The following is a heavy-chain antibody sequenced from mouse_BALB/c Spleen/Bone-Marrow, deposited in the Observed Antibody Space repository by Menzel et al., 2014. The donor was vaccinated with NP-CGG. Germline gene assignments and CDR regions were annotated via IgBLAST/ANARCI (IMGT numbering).Heavy chain of an antibody. D-gene: IGHD2-3*01. V-gene: IGHV1-54*01. CDR2: INPGSGST. CDR3: ARYDGYFDY. CDR1: GYAFTDYL. Sequence: QVQLKESGAELVRPGTSVKMSCKASGYAFTDYLMEWLKQRPGQGLEWIGVINPGSGSTNYNEKFKDKATLTADKSSSTAYMQLSSLTSDDSAVYFCARYDGYFDYWGQGTILTVSS. J-gene: IGHJ2*01.